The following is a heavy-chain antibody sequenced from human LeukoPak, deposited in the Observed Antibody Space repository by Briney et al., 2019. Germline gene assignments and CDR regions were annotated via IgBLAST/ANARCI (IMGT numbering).Heavy chain of an antibody. CDR3: ARGGHYVWGSYRYYRFGY. V-gene: IGHV1-69*05. D-gene: IGHD3-16*02. Sequence: SVKVSCKASGGTFSSYAISWVRQAPGQGLEWMGGIIPIFGTANYAQKFQGRVTITTDESTSTAYMELSSLRSEDTAVYYCARGGHYVWGSYRYYRFGYWGQGTLVTVSS. CDR1: GGTFSSYA. J-gene: IGHJ4*02. CDR2: IIPIFGTA.